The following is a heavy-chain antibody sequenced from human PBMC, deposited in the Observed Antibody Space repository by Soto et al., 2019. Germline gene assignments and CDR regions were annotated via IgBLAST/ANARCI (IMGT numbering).Heavy chain of an antibody. V-gene: IGHV4-4*07. CDR3: VRDERDYYYGPDV. D-gene: IGHD6-25*01. CDR2: IYADGGT. Sequence: PSETLSLTCSISGGSVTSYYWSWIRQPAGKGLEWIGRIYADGGTTYNPSLKGRVAMSVASSKTQFSLKLSSVTAADTAVYYCVRDERDYYYGPDVWGRGTTVT. CDR1: GGSVTSYY. J-gene: IGHJ6*02.